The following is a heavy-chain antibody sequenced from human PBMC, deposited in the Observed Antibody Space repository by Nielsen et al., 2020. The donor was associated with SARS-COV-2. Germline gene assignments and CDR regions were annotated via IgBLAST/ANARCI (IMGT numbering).Heavy chain of an antibody. V-gene: IGHV3-30*04. D-gene: IGHD2-2*01. Sequence: GESLKISCAASGFTFSSYTMHWVRQAPGKGLEWLSIISYDGSNKLYADSVKGRFTISRDNAKNSLYLQMNSLRAEDTAVYYCARASLDYWGQGTLVTVSS. J-gene: IGHJ4*02. CDR3: ARASLDY. CDR1: GFTFSSYT. CDR2: ISYDGSNK.